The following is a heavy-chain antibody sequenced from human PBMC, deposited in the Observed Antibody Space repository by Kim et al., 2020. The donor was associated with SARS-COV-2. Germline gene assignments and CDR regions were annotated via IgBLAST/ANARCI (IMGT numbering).Heavy chain of an antibody. Sequence: GGSLRLSCAASGFTFSSYTMNWVRQAPGKGLEWVSSITSSSSYIYNADSEKGRFTISRDNARNSLYLQMDSLRAEDTAVYYCARSLGGYSDYWGQGTPVT. D-gene: IGHD5-12*01. J-gene: IGHJ4*02. V-gene: IGHV3-21*01. CDR1: GFTFSSYT. CDR3: ARSLGGYSDY. CDR2: ITSSSSYI.